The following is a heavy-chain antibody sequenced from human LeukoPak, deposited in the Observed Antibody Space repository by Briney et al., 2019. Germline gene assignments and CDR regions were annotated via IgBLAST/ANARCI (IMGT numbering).Heavy chain of an antibody. J-gene: IGHJ6*03. CDR3: ARVRSYGPEPAFDYYYYMDV. CDR2: IYTSGST. CDR1: GGSISSYY. Sequence: PSETLSLTCTVSGGSISSYYWSWIRQPAGKGLEWIGRIYTSGSTNYNPSLKSRVTISVDTSKNQFSLKLSSVTAADTAVYYCARVRSYGPEPAFDYYYYMDVWGKGTTVTVSS. V-gene: IGHV4-4*07. D-gene: IGHD5-18*01.